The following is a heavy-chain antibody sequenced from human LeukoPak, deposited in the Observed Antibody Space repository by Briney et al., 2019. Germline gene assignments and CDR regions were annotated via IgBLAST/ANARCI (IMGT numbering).Heavy chain of an antibody. D-gene: IGHD3-10*01. CDR1: GFTFSSYS. J-gene: IGHJ4*02. CDR2: ISSSSSYI. Sequence: GESLRLSCAASGFTFSSYSMNWVRQAPGKGLEWVSFISSSSSYIYYADSVKGRFTISSDNAKNSLYLQMNSLRAEDTAVYYCARGEYGSGSYHIDYWGQGTLVTVSS. V-gene: IGHV3-21*01. CDR3: ARGEYGSGSYHIDY.